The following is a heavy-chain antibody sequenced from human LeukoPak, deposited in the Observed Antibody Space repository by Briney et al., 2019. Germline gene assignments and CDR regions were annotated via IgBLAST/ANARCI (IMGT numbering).Heavy chain of an antibody. CDR2: ISAYNGNT. V-gene: IGHV1-18*01. CDR1: GYTFTSYG. D-gene: IGHD2-2*01. J-gene: IGHJ6*03. CDR3: ARDYIVVVPAAPYYYYYMDV. Sequence: ASVKVSCKASGYTFTSYGISWVRQAPGQGLEWMGWISAYNGNTNYAQKLQGRVTMTTDTSTSTAYMELRSLRSDDTAVYYCARDYIVVVPAAPYYYYYMDVWGKGTTVTVSS.